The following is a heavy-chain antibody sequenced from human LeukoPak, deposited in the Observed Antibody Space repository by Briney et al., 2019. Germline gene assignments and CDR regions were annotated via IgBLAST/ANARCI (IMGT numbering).Heavy chain of an antibody. J-gene: IGHJ4*02. Sequence: GGSLRLSCAASGFTFSNYWMSWVRQAPGKGLEWVANIKQDGSEKYYVDSVKGRFTISRDNAKNSLYLQMNSLRAEDTAVYYCAKSYMLAANIFDYWGQGTLVTVSS. CDR1: GFTFSNYW. CDR3: AKSYMLAANIFDY. CDR2: IKQDGSEK. D-gene: IGHD2-15*01. V-gene: IGHV3-7*02.